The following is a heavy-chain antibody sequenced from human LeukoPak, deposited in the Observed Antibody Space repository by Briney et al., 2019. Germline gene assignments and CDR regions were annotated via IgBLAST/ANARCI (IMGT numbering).Heavy chain of an antibody. CDR1: GYTFSSNA. V-gene: IGHV1-3*01. D-gene: IGHD3-22*01. Sequence: ASLKVSCKASGYTFSSNAIHWVRQAPGQRLEWMGWINAGNGDTKYSQKFQGRVTITRDTSASTAYMELSSLRSEDTPVYYCARDTGLGGYYDIRVFSSAGRCFDPWGQGTLATVSS. J-gene: IGHJ5*02. CDR3: ARDTGLGGYYDIRVFSSAGRCFDP. CDR2: INAGNGDT.